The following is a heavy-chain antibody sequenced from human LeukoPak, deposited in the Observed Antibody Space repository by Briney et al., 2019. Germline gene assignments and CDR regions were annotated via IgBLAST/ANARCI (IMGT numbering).Heavy chain of an antibody. CDR2: SHNSGTS. CDR3: AREAIFGVVTFDY. Sequence: SETLSLTCTVSDDSISDYYRGWIRQPPGKGLEWIGYSHNSGTSTYNPSLKSRVTISADTSKNQFSLKLSSVTAADTAVYYCAREAIFGVVTFDYWGQGTLVTVSS. CDR1: DDSISDYY. D-gene: IGHD3-3*01. J-gene: IGHJ4*02. V-gene: IGHV4-4*08.